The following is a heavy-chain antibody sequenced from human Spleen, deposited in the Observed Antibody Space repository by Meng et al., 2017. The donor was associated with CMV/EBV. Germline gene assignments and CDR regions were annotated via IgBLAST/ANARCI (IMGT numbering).Heavy chain of an antibody. CDR3: ARDPGGSGRGFDP. CDR2: ISAYNGNT. CDR1: GYTFTSYG. V-gene: IGHV1-18*01. Sequence: ASVKVSCKASGYTFTSYGISWVRQAPGQGLEWMGWISAYNGNTNYAQKLQGRVTMTTHTSTSTAYMELRSLRSDVTAVYYCARDPGGSGRGFDPWGQGTLVTVSS. J-gene: IGHJ5*02. D-gene: IGHD3-10*01.